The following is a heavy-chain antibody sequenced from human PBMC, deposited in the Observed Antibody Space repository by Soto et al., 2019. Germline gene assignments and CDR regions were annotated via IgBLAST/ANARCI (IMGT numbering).Heavy chain of an antibody. D-gene: IGHD1-1*01. V-gene: IGHV5-51*01. Sequence: GESLKISCKASGYSFTTYWIHWVRQMPGKELEWMGSIYPGDSDTSYSPSFQGQVTISADKSISTAYLQWRSLKASDTAMYFCAKFAWGHNWGYKKYYFDYWGLGTLVPVSS. CDR3: AKFAWGHNWGYKKYYFDY. CDR2: IYPGDSDT. J-gene: IGHJ4*02. CDR1: GYSFTTYW.